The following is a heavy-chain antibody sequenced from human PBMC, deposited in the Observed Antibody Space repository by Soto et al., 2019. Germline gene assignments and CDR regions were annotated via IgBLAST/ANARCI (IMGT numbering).Heavy chain of an antibody. CDR2: FDPEDGET. Sequence: ASVKVSCKVSGYTLTELSMHWVRQAPGKGLEWMGGFDPEDGETIYAQKFQGRVTTTEDTPTDTAYMELSSLRSEDTAVYYCATSNYYDSSGYYPLDYYYGMDVWGQGTTVTVSS. V-gene: IGHV1-24*01. CDR1: GYTLTELS. J-gene: IGHJ6*02. D-gene: IGHD3-22*01. CDR3: ATSNYYDSSGYYPLDYYYGMDV.